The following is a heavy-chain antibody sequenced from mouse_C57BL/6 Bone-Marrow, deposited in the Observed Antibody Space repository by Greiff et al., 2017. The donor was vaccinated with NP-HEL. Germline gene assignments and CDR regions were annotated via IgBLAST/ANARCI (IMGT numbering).Heavy chain of an antibody. J-gene: IGHJ4*01. D-gene: IGHD3-2*01. V-gene: IGHV3-6*01. CDR3: AREETGYAMDY. CDR1: GYSITSGYY. Sequence: EVKLQESGPGLVKPSQSLSLTCSVTGYSITSGYYWNWIRQFPGNKLEWMGYISYDGSNNYNPSLKNRISITRDTSKNQFFLKLNSVTTEDTATYYCAREETGYAMDYWGQGTSVTVSS. CDR2: ISYDGSN.